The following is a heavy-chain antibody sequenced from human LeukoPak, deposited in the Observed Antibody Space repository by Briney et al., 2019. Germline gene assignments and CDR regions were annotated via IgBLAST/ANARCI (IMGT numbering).Heavy chain of an antibody. D-gene: IGHD6-19*01. Sequence: PSETLSLTCTVSGGSISSYYWSWLRQPPGKGLEWLGYIYYSGSNNYNPSLKSRVTISVDTSKNQFSLKLSSVTAADTAVYYCARGDCRDSRGWYCGGPEHPSEYYFDYWGQGTLVTVSS. V-gene: IGHV4-59*01. CDR3: ARGDCRDSRGWYCGGPEHPSEYYFDY. J-gene: IGHJ4*02. CDR2: IYYSGSN. CDR1: GGSISSYY.